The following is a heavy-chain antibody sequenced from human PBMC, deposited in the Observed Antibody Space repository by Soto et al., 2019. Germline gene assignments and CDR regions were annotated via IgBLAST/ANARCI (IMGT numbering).Heavy chain of an antibody. D-gene: IGHD5-18*01. Sequence: QLLESGGGLVQPGGSLILSSAASGFTFSSYAMSWVRQSPGKGLEWVSAIRGSCGSRYYADSVKGRFNSSRDNAKNTLHLQMNSLRAEDTGVYYCANRGVDTHYWGQGTLVTVSS. CDR2: IRGSCGSR. J-gene: IGHJ4*02. CDR3: ANRGVDTHY. CDR1: GFTFSSYA. V-gene: IGHV3-23*01.